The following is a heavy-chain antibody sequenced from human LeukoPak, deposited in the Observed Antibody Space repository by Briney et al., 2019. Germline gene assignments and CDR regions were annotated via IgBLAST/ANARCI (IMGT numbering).Heavy chain of an antibody. CDR3: AKMRGFSANDRLIGLDY. Sequence: AGGSLRLSCAASGFTFSSYGMHWVRQAPGKGLEWVTFIRYDGSNKYYVDSVRGRFTVSRDNSKNTLYLQMNGLRVEDTAVYYCAKMRGFSANDRLIGLDYWGLGTLVTVSS. J-gene: IGHJ4*02. CDR2: IRYDGSNK. V-gene: IGHV3-30*02. CDR1: GFTFSSYG. D-gene: IGHD5-12*01.